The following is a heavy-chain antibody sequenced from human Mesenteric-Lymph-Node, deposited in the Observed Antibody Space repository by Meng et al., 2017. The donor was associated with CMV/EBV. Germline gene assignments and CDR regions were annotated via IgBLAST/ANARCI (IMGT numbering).Heavy chain of an antibody. V-gene: IGHV3-30*02. J-gene: IGHJ6*02. D-gene: IGHD3-3*01. CDR3: VRGVASYDFWSGYSYYYDMDV. Sequence: GGSLRLSCAASGFTFSSYEMNWVRQAPGKGLEWVAFIRYDGSNKYYADSVRGRFTISRDNAKNSLYLQMNSLRAEDTAVYYCVRGVASYDFWSGYSYYYDMDVWGQGTTVTVSS. CDR1: GFTFSSYE. CDR2: IRYDGSNK.